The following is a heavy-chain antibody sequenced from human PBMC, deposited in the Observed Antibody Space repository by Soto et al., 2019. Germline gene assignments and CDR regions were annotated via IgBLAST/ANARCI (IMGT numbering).Heavy chain of an antibody. CDR3: SRDSGGYGGGGFDY. Sequence: VQLVESGGGLVQPGGSLRLSCVASGFTFSSYWMHWVRQAPGKGLVWVSRINSDGSSTNYADSVKGRFTISRDNAKNTLYLQMNSLRAEDTAVYYCSRDSGGYGGGGFDYWGQGTLVTVSS. D-gene: IGHD5-12*01. CDR2: INSDGSST. J-gene: IGHJ4*02. CDR1: GFTFSSYW. V-gene: IGHV3-74*01.